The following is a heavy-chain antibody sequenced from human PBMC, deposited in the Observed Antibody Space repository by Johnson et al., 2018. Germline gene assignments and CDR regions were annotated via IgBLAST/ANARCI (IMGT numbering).Heavy chain of an antibody. V-gene: IGHV4-59*01. D-gene: IGHD5-18*01. J-gene: IGHJ3*02. CDR3: ARALPTATAFDI. CDR1: GGSISSYY. CDR2: IYYSGSP. Sequence: QVQLQESGPGLVKXSETLSLTCTVSGGSISSYYWSWIRQPPGKGLDWIGYIYYSGSPNYNPSLKSRVTISIDTSKNQFSLKLSSVTAADTALYYCARALPTATAFDIWGQGTMVTVSS.